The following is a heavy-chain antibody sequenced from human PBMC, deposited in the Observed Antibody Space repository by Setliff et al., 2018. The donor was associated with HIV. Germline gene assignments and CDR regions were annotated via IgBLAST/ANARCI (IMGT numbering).Heavy chain of an antibody. J-gene: IGHJ5*02. D-gene: IGHD2-8*02. V-gene: IGHV4-31*03. CDR3: ARAGDCTEARCPKARFDP. CDR1: GGSISGGGYS. Sequence: KTSETLSLTCTVSGGSISGGGYSWTWIRQYPGRGLEWIGYIDYSGTAYYKPSIRSRVTISVYTSMNQCSLNLISVTAADTAVYYCARAGDCTEARCPKARFDPWGPGILVTVSS. CDR2: IDYSGTA.